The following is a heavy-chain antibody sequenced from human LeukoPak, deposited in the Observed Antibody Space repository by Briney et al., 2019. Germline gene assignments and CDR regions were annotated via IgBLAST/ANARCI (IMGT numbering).Heavy chain of an antibody. CDR2: VYSVGAT. Sequence: PGGSLRLSCAASGFIVSGNHMNWVRLAPGKGLEWVSIVYSVGATYYEDSVKGRFTISRDDSKNIVYLQMNNLRSEDTAVYFCATERPGSRTLDSWGQGTLVTVSP. CDR1: GFIVSGNH. V-gene: IGHV3-66*01. D-gene: IGHD1-14*01. J-gene: IGHJ4*02. CDR3: ATERPGSRTLDS.